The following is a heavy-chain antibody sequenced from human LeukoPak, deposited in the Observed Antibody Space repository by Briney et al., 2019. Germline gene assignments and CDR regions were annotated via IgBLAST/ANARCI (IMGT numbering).Heavy chain of an antibody. CDR3: ARIGDYYDSSGYYYVYAFDI. CDR1: GFTFSSHE. CDR2: ISSSGSTI. J-gene: IGHJ3*02. D-gene: IGHD3-22*01. V-gene: IGHV3-48*03. Sequence: GGSLRLSCAASGFTFSSHEMNWVRQAPGKGLEWVSYISSSGSTIYYADSVKGRFTISRDNAKNSLYLQINSLRAEDTAVYYCARIGDYYDSSGYYYVYAFDIWGQGTMVTVSS.